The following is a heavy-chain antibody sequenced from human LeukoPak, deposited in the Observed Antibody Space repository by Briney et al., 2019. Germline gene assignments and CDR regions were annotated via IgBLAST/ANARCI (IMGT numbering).Heavy chain of an antibody. Sequence: GGSLRLSCAASGFTFSSYAMSWVRQAPGKGLEWVSVIYSGGSTYYADSVKGRFTISRDNSKNTLYLQMNSLRAEDTAVYYCARETSSGFDYWGQGTLVTVSS. D-gene: IGHD6-19*01. V-gene: IGHV3-53*01. CDR1: GFTFSSYA. CDR2: IYSGGST. J-gene: IGHJ4*02. CDR3: ARETSSGFDY.